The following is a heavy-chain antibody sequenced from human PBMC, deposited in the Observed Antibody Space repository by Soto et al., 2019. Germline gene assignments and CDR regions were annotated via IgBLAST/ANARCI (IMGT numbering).Heavy chain of an antibody. CDR2: ISYDGSNK. CDR3: ARTPFGAAAPDLYYFDY. CDR1: GFTFSSYA. D-gene: IGHD6-13*01. Sequence: GGSLRLSCAASGFTFSSYAMHWVRQAPGKGLEWVAVISYDGSNKYYADSVKGRFTISRDNSKNTLYLQMNSLRAEDTAVYYCARTPFGAAAPDLYYFDYWGQGTLVTVSS. V-gene: IGHV3-30-3*01. J-gene: IGHJ4*02.